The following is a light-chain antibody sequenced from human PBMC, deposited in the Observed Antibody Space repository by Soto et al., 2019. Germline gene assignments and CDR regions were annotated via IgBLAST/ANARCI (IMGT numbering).Light chain of an antibody. J-gene: IGKJ2*01. CDR1: QDIRVD. CDR2: AAS. V-gene: IGKV1-6*01. CDR3: LQDDEFPYT. Sequence: AIQMTQSPPSLSASVGDRVIITCRASQDIRVDVGWLQQRPGHAPNLLIYAASTLHTGVPSTFTGSGSGTDCTLTINDLQPEDGATYFCLQDDEFPYTSGPGTKREI.